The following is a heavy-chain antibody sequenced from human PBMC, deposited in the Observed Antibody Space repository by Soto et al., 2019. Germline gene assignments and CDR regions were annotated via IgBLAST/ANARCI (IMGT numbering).Heavy chain of an antibody. J-gene: IGHJ4*02. V-gene: IGHV3-48*01. CDR3: ARTVTPPDILTGYFPYYFDY. Sequence: GGSLRLSCAASGFTFSSYSMNWVRQAPGKGLEWVSYISSSSSTIYYADSVKGRFTISRDNAKNSLYLQMNSLRAEGTAVYYCARTVTPPDILTGYFPYYFDYWGQGTLVTVSS. CDR1: GFTFSSYS. CDR2: ISSSSSTI. D-gene: IGHD3-9*01.